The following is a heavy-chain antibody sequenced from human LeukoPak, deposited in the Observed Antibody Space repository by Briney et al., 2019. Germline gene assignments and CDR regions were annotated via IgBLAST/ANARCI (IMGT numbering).Heavy chain of an antibody. CDR2: ISRSGSTK. D-gene: IGHD3-10*01. V-gene: IGHV3-48*03. Sequence: PGGSLRLSCAASGFTFSSYEMNWVRQAPGKGLEWVSSISRSGSTKYYADSVKGRFTISRDNAKNSLYLQMNSLRAEDTAVYYCAREDYYGSGSYSWFDPWGQGTLVTVSS. CDR3: AREDYYGSGSYSWFDP. CDR1: GFTFSSYE. J-gene: IGHJ5*02.